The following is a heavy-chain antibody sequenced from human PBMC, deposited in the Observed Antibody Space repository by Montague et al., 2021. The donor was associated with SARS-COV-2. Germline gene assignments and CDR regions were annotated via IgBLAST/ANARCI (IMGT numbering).Heavy chain of an antibody. Sequence: SLRLSCADSDFTFGDYAMHWVRQAPGKGLEWVSGINWNSGNLGYADSVKGRFSISRDNSRNSLFLQMNSLRPEDTAVYYCAKGSRRGYNYGTNNWLDPWGQGTLVTVSS. CDR2: INWNSGNL. CDR3: AKGSRRGYNYGTNNWLDP. D-gene: IGHD5-18*01. V-gene: IGHV3-9*01. J-gene: IGHJ5*02. CDR1: DFTFGDYA.